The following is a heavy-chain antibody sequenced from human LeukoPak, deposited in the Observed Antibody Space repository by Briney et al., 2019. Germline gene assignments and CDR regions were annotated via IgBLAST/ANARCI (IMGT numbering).Heavy chain of an antibody. J-gene: IGHJ4*02. CDR1: GGSISNYY. CDR2: ISDSGST. CDR3: ARGYSSTWLFFDY. Sequence: NPSETLSLTCTVPGGSISNYYWSWIRQPPGKGLEWIGYISDSGSTNYNPSLKSRVTISVDTSKKQFSLELSSVTAADTAVYYCARGYSSTWLFFDYWGQGALVTVSS. D-gene: IGHD6-13*01. V-gene: IGHV4-59*13.